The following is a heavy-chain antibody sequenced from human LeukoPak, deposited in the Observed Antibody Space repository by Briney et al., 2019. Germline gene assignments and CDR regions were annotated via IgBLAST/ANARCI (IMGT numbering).Heavy chain of an antibody. V-gene: IGHV4-61*01. CDR2: IYYSGST. Sequence: SETLSLTCTVSGGSVSSGSYYWSWIRQPPGTGLEWIGYIYYSGSTNYNPSLKSRVTISLDTSKNQFSLKLSSVTAADTAVYYCARVIAVAGALDYWAREPWSPSPQ. CDR1: GGSVSSGSYY. J-gene: IGHJ4*02. D-gene: IGHD6-19*01. CDR3: ARVIAVAGALDY.